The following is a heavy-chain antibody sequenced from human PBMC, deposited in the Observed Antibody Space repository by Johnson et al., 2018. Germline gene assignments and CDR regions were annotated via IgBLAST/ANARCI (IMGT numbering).Heavy chain of an antibody. J-gene: IGHJ3*02. CDR2: IWYDGSNK. V-gene: IGHV3-33*01. CDR1: GFTFSSYG. CDR3: ARTRRGGAFDI. Sequence: QVQLVESGGGVVQPGRSLRLSCAASGFTFSSYGMHWVRQAPGKGLEWVAVIWYDGSNKYYADSVKGRFTISRENSTNTLYLQMNSLSAGDTAVYYCARTRRGGAFDIWGQGTMVTVSS. D-gene: IGHD3-16*01.